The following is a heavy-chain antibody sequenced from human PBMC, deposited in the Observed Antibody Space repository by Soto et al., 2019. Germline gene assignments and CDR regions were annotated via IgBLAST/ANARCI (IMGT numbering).Heavy chain of an antibody. Sequence: PGGSLRLSCAASGFTFSSYSMNWVRQAPGKGLEWVSSISSSSSYIYYADSVKGRFTISRDNAKNSLYLQMNSLRAEDTAVYYCARDRRYDFWSGYYRTPKYYYYGMDVWGQGTTVTVSS. V-gene: IGHV3-21*01. CDR3: ARDRRYDFWSGYYRTPKYYYYGMDV. D-gene: IGHD3-3*01. CDR1: GFTFSSYS. J-gene: IGHJ6*02. CDR2: ISSSSSYI.